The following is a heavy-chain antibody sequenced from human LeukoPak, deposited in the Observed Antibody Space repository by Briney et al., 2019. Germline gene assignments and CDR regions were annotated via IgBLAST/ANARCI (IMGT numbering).Heavy chain of an antibody. D-gene: IGHD3-10*01. CDR3: ARGGDGSGSYYPDY. Sequence: ASVKVSCKASGYTFTGYYMQWVRQAPGQGLEWMGWINPNSGGTNYAQKFQGRVTMTRDTSISTAYMELSRLRSDDTAVYYCARGGDGSGSYYPDYWGQGTLVTVSS. CDR1: GYTFTGYY. V-gene: IGHV1-2*02. J-gene: IGHJ4*02. CDR2: INPNSGGT.